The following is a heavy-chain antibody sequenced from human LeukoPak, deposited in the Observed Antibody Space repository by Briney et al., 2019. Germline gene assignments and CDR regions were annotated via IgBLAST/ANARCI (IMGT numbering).Heavy chain of an antibody. V-gene: IGHV4-39*01. CDR2: AFYRGTA. Sequence: SETLSLTCTVSGGSISSSSYYWDWIRQPPGKGLEWIGTAFYRGTAYYNPSLKSRVTISVDTSKNQFSLKMSSVTAADTAVYYCARRSYSSGWYMGLDYWGQGTLVTVSS. CDR3: ARRSYSSGWYMGLDY. J-gene: IGHJ4*02. CDR1: GGSISSSSYY. D-gene: IGHD6-19*01.